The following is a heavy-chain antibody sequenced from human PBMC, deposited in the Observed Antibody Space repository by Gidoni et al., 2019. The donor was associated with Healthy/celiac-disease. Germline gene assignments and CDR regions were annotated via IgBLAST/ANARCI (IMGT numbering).Heavy chain of an antibody. D-gene: IGHD2-8*01. V-gene: IGHV3-30-3*01. CDR2: ISYDGSNK. CDR1: GFTFSSYA. CDR3: ARERMVYAVFLVGCDY. Sequence: QVQLVESGGGVVQPGRSLRLSCAASGFTFSSYAMHWVRQAPGKGLEWLAVISYDGSNKYYADSVKGRFTISRDNSKNTLYLHMNSLRTEDTALYYCARERMVYAVFLVGCDYWGQGTLVTVSS. J-gene: IGHJ4*02.